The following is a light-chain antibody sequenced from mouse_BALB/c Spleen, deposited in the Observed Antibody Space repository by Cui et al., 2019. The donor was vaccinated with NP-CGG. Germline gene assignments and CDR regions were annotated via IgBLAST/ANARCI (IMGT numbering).Light chain of an antibody. J-gene: IGLJ1*01. CDR2: GTN. CDR1: TGAVTTSNY. V-gene: IGLV1*01. Sequence: QAVVTQESEPTTPPGETVTLTCRSSTGAVTTSNYANWVQEKPDHLFTGLIGGTNNRAPGVPARFSGSLIGDKAALTITGAQTEDEAIYFCALWYSNHWVFGGGTKLTVL. CDR3: ALWYSNHWV.